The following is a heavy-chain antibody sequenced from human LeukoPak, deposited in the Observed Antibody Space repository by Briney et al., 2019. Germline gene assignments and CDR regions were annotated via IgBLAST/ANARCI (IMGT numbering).Heavy chain of an antibody. CDR1: GFTFSSYA. CDR2: ISGSGGST. CDR3: AKAHYDFWSGYWVFDY. J-gene: IGHJ4*02. Sequence: GGSLRLSCAASGFTFSSYAMSWVRQAPGKGLEWVSAISGSGGSTYYADSVKGRFTISRDNSKNTLYLQTNSLRAEDTAVYYCAKAHYDFWSGYWVFDYWGQGTLVTVSS. D-gene: IGHD3-3*01. V-gene: IGHV3-23*01.